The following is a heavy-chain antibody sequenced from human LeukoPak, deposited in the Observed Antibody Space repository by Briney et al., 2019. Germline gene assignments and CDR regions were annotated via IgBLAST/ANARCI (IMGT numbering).Heavy chain of an antibody. CDR3: ARGEVVDTEDISGY. J-gene: IGHJ4*02. D-gene: IGHD5-18*01. V-gene: IGHV1-69*13. CDR2: IIPIFGTA. Sequence: ASVKVSCKASGGTFSSYAISWVRQAPGQGLEWMGGIIPIFGTANYAQKFQGRVTITADESTSTVYMELSSLRSEDTAVYYCARGEVVDTEDISGYWGQGTLVTVSS. CDR1: GGTFSSYA.